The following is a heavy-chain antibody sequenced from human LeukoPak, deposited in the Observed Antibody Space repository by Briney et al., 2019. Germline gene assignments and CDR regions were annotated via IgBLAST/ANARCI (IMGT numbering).Heavy chain of an antibody. CDR1: GFTFSSYA. D-gene: IGHD4-17*01. J-gene: IGHJ3*02. CDR2: ISGSGGST. CDR3: ATVPHCGDYVI. V-gene: IGHV3-23*01. Sequence: GGSLRLSCAASGFTFSSYAMSWVRQAPGKGLEWVSAISGSGGSTYYADSVKGRFTISRDNSKNTLYLQMNSLRAEETAVYYCATVPHCGDYVIWGQGTMVTVSS.